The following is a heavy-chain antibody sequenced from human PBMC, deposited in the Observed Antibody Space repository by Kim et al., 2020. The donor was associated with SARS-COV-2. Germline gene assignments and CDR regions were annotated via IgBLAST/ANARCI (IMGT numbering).Heavy chain of an antibody. CDR1: GGSFSGYY. V-gene: IGHV4-34*01. CDR3: ARGVPPRIAVAGWGRPFDY. CDR2: INHSGST. Sequence: SETLSLTCAVYGGSFSGYYWSWIRQPPGKGLEWIGEINHSGSTNYNPSLKSRVTISVDTSKNQFSLKLSSVTAADTAVYYCARGVPPRIAVAGWGRPFDYWGQGTLVTVSS. J-gene: IGHJ4*02. D-gene: IGHD6-19*01.